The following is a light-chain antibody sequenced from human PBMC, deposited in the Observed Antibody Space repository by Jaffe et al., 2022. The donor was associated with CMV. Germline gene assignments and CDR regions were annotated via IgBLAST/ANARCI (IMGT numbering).Light chain of an antibody. Sequence: DIQMTQSPSSLSASVGDRVTITCRASQGISNSLAWYQQKPGEAPKLLLYAASRLESGVPSRFSGSGSGTDYTLTISSLQPEDFATYHCQQYFSTPRGFTFGQGTKLEIK. CDR1: QGISNS. CDR2: AAS. CDR3: QQYFSTPRGFT. V-gene: IGKV1-NL1*01. J-gene: IGKJ2*01.